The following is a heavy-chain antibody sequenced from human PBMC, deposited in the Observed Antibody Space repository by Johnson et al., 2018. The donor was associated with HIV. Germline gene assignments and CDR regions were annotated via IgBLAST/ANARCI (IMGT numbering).Heavy chain of an antibody. V-gene: IGHV3-30-3*01. Sequence: QVQLVESGGGVVQPGRSLRLSCAASGFTFSSYAMHWVRQAPGKGLEWVAVISYDGSNKYYADSVKGRFTISRYNSKNTLYLQMNSLRAEDTAVYYCARDSTAGPDKGLDYVGAFDIWGQGTMVTVSS. J-gene: IGHJ3*02. CDR3: ARDSTAGPDKGLDYVGAFDI. D-gene: IGHD4-17*01. CDR1: GFTFSSYA. CDR2: ISYDGSNK.